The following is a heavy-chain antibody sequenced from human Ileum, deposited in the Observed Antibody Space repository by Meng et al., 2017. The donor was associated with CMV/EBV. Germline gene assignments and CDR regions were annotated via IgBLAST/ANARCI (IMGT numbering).Heavy chain of an antibody. CDR2: ITQRGAKT. D-gene: IGHD2-8*02. J-gene: IGHJ4*02. CDR3: AKDLKPDGVWDFDS. CDR1: GFIFSTYS. V-gene: IGHV3-23*04. Sequence: DVQIVESGGQWVQPGGSLRLACGAYGFIFSTYSMSWVRQAPGKGLEWVSGITQRGAKTAYADSVKGRFTISRDDSQSTVFLQMNSLRAEDSAVYYCAKDLKPDGVWDFDSWGQGTLVTVSS.